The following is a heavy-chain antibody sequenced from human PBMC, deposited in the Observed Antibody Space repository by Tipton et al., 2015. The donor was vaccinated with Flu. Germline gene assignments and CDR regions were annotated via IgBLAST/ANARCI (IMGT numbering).Heavy chain of an antibody. J-gene: IGHJ3*02. D-gene: IGHD6-13*01. CDR1: GFTFSSYS. Sequence: SLRLSCAASGFTFSSYSMNWVRQAPGKGLEWVSSISSSSSYIYYADSVKGRFTISRATAKNSLYLQMNSLRAEDTAVYYCARVRAAAGTLDAFDIWGQGTMVTVSS. V-gene: IGHV3-21*01. CDR2: ISSSSSYI. CDR3: ARVRAAAGTLDAFDI.